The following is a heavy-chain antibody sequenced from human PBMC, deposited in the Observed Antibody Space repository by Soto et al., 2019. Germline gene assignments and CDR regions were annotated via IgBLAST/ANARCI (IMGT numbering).Heavy chain of an antibody. CDR3: ARAVYYYGSGTSPVDH. CDR1: GGTFTTYT. CDR2: IIPILDIA. D-gene: IGHD3-10*01. J-gene: IGHJ4*02. V-gene: IGHV1-69*02. Sequence: QVQLVQSGTEVKKPGSSVKVSCKASGGTFTTYTITWVRQAPGQGLEWMGRIIPILDIANYAQKFQGRVTITADKSTSTAYMELSRLRSEDPAEDYCARAVYYYGSGTSPVDHWGQGTLVTVSS.